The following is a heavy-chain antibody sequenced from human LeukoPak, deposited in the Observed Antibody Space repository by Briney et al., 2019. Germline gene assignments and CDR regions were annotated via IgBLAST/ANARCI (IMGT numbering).Heavy chain of an antibody. J-gene: IGHJ4*02. CDR3: ARDSAAGIRDFDY. CDR2: IYYSGST. D-gene: IGHD6-13*01. V-gene: IGHV4-30-4*08. CDR1: GGSISSSSYY. Sequence: SETLSLTCTVSGGSISSSSYYWGWIRQPPGKGLEWIGYIYYSGSTFYNPSLKSRVTISVDTSKNQFSLKLSFVTAADTAVYYCARDSAAGIRDFDYWGQGTLVTVSS.